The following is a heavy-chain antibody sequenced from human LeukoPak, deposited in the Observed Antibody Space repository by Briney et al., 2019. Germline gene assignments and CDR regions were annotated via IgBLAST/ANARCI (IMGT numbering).Heavy chain of an antibody. V-gene: IGHV3-21*01. D-gene: IGHD5-12*01. J-gene: IGHJ4*02. CDR1: GFTFSSYS. CDR3: ARDRGGSGYDFDY. Sequence: GGSLRPSCAASGFTFSSYSMNWVRQAPGKGLEWVSSISSSSSYIYYADSVKGRFTISRDNAKNSLYLQMNSLRAEDMAVYYCARDRGGSGYDFDYWGQGTLVTVSS. CDR2: ISSSSSYI.